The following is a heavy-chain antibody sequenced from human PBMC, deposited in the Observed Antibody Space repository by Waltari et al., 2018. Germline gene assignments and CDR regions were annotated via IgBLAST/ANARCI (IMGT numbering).Heavy chain of an antibody. CDR2: IRSKANNYAT. V-gene: IGHV3-73*02. CDR3: TRGSGTYSY. Sequence: EVQLVESGGGLVQPGGSLKLSCAASGFTFSGSALHWVRQASGKGLEWLGHIRSKANNYATAYVASVKGRFTISRDDSKNTTYLQMNSLKIEDTAIYYCTRGSGTYSYWGQGTLVTVSS. D-gene: IGHD1-26*01. J-gene: IGHJ4*02. CDR1: GFTFSGSA.